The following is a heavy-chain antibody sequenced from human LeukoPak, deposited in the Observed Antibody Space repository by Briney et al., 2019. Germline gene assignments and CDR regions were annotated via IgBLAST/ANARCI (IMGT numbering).Heavy chain of an antibody. Sequence: GGSLRLSCAASGFTFSTYAMSWVRQAPGTGLEWVSLISGNGAYTYYADSVKGRFTISRDNSKNTLYLQMNSLRAEDTAVYYCARDRDIVVVADPHYWGQGTLVTVSS. CDR2: ISGNGAYT. CDR3: ARDRDIVVVADPHY. V-gene: IGHV3-23*01. CDR1: GFTFSTYA. J-gene: IGHJ4*02. D-gene: IGHD2-21*02.